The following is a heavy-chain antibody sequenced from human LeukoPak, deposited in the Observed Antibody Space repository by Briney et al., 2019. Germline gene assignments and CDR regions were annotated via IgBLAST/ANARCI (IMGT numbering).Heavy chain of an antibody. J-gene: IGHJ4*02. Sequence: EASVKVSCKASGYTFTSYDINWVRQATGQGLEWMGWMNPNSGNTGYAQKFQGRVTMTRNTSISTAYMELSSLRSEDTAVYYCARDRCSSTSCDYWGQGTLVTVSS. CDR3: ARDRCSSTSCDY. D-gene: IGHD2-2*01. CDR1: GYTFTSYD. V-gene: IGHV1-8*01. CDR2: MNPNSGNT.